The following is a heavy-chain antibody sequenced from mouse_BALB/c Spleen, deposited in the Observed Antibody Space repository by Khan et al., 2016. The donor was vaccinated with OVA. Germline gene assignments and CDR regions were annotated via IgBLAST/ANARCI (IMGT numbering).Heavy chain of an antibody. CDR2: INTYTGEA. V-gene: IGHV9-1*02. CDR1: GYTFTDYG. D-gene: IGHD2-1*01. CDR3: ARSRGNYLLDF. Sequence: QIQLVQSGPELKKPGETVRISCKASGYTFTDYGVNWVRQAPGKGLMWMGWINTYTGEATYVDEFKGRFAFSLETSASTVHLQIYNLKNEDMATYFCARSRGNYLLDFWGQGTTLTVSS. J-gene: IGHJ2*01.